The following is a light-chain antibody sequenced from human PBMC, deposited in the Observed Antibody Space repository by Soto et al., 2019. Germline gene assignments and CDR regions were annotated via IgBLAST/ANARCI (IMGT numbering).Light chain of an antibody. CDR2: GAS. CDR1: QSVSSD. Sequence: IVMTQSPATLSVSPGDRVTLSCRASQSVSSDLAWYQQRPGQAPRLLIYGASTRATGIPARFSGTGSGTEFTLTISSLQSEDFAIYYCQQYNNWLRTFGQGTKVDIK. CDR3: QQYNNWLRT. J-gene: IGKJ1*01. V-gene: IGKV3-15*01.